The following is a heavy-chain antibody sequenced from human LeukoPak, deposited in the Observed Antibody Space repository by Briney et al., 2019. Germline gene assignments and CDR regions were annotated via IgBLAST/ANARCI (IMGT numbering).Heavy chain of an antibody. V-gene: IGHV3-33*01. Sequence: GGSLRLSCAASGFTFSSYGMHWVRQAPGKGLEWVAVIWYDGSNKYYADSVKGRFTISRDNSKNTLYLRMNSLRAEDTAVYYCARDPSYYDSSGYYPSGEFDYWGQGTLVTVSS. CDR1: GFTFSSYG. D-gene: IGHD3-22*01. CDR2: IWYDGSNK. CDR3: ARDPSYYDSSGYYPSGEFDY. J-gene: IGHJ4*02.